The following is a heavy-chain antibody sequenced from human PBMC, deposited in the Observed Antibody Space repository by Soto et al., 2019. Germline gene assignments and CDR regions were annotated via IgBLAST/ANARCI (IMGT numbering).Heavy chain of an antibody. Sequence: GGSLTLSCAASGFTFSSYAMSWVRQAPGKGLEWVSAISGSSGSTYYADYVKGRFTISRDNSKNTLYLQMNSLRAEDTAVYYCAKDPPNIPARPRYYYGMHVWGQGTTVTVSS. V-gene: IGHV3-23*01. D-gene: IGHD6-6*01. CDR2: ISGSSGST. CDR1: GFTFSSYA. J-gene: IGHJ6*02. CDR3: AKDPPNIPARPRYYYGMHV.